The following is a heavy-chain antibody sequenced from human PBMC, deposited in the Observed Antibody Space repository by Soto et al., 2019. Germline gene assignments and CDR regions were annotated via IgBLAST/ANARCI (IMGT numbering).Heavy chain of an antibody. Sequence: VQLQQWGAGLLKPSETLSLTCEVSGGSFGGYYWSWIRQPPGKGLEWFGESNHVATTNYNPSLKSRVTISLDMSKNQFSLKLTSVTAADTAVYYCARHYYDSTGYYRSPLGDWGQGTLVTVSS. J-gene: IGHJ4*02. CDR1: GGSFGGYY. V-gene: IGHV4-34*01. CDR2: SNHVATT. D-gene: IGHD3-22*01. CDR3: ARHYYDSTGYYRSPLGD.